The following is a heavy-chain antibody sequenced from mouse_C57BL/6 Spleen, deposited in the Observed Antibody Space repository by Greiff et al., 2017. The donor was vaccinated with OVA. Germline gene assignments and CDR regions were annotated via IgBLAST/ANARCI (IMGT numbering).Heavy chain of an antibody. CDR2: IYWDDDK. Sequence: ESGPGILQSSPSLSLTCSFSGFSLSTSGMGVSWIRPPSGQGLEWLAHIYWDDDKRYNPSLKSQLTIYKDPSRNQVFLKITRVDTADTATYYGARSPTGRGGAMDYWGQGTSVTVSS. V-gene: IGHV8-12*01. CDR3: ARSPTGRGGAMDY. D-gene: IGHD4-1*02. J-gene: IGHJ4*01. CDR1: GFSLSTSGMG.